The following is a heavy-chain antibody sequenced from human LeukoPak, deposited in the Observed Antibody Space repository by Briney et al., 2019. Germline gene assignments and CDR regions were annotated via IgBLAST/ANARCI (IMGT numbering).Heavy chain of an antibody. J-gene: IGHJ2*01. D-gene: IGHD2-21*02. Sequence: PSETLSLTCTVAGASIRSRSYHWGWIRQPPGEGLGWIGSLYSGGNSYYNPSLKSRVTISVDTSEKQFSLTLNSLIAADTAVYFCARGAFCGDDCYLGLGWYFDVWGRGTLVTVSS. V-gene: IGHV4-39*07. CDR1: GASIRSRSYH. CDR3: ARGAFCGDDCYLGLGWYFDV. CDR2: LYSGGNS.